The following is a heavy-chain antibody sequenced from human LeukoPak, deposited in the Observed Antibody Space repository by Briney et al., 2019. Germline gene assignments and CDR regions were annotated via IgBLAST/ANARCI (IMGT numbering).Heavy chain of an antibody. J-gene: IGHJ1*01. CDR1: GGSFSGYY. D-gene: IGHD4-17*01. CDR2: INHSGST. V-gene: IGHV4-34*01. Sequence: SETLSLTCAVYGGSFSGYYWGWIRQPPGKGLEWIGEINHSGSTNYNPSLKSRVTISVDTSKNRFSLKLSSVTAADTAVYYCACDYGDYPVRAEYFQHWGQGTLVTVSS. CDR3: ACDYGDYPVRAEYFQH.